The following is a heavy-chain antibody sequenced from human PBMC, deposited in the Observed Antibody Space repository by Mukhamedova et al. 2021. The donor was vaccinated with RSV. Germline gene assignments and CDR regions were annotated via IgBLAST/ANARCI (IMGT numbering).Heavy chain of an antibody. V-gene: IGHV3-21*01. J-gene: IGHJ6*03. CDR3: VRNVPGYYMDV. D-gene: IGHD1-1*01. Sequence: EWVSSISPSSNYIYYADSVKGRFTISRDNAKSSLDLQMNSLRAEDTAVYYCVRNVPGYYMDVWGEGTTVTVSS. CDR2: ISPSSNYI.